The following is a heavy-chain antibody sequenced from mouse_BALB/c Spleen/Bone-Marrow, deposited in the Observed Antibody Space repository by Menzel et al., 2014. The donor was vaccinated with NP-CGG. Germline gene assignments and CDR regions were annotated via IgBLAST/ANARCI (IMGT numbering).Heavy chain of an antibody. CDR1: GYTFSSYW. D-gene: IGHD2-14*01. Sequence: VQGVESGAELMKPGASVKISCKATGYTFSSYWIEWVKRRPGHGLEWIGEILPGSGSTNYNEKFKGKATFTADTSSNTAYMQLSSLTSEDSAVYYCARRGYDGAYWGQGTLVTVSA. J-gene: IGHJ3*01. CDR3: ARRGYDGAY. V-gene: IGHV1-9*01. CDR2: ILPGSGST.